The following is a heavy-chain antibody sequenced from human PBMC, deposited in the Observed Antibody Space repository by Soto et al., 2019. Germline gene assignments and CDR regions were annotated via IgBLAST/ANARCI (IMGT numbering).Heavy chain of an antibody. V-gene: IGHV1-2*02. CDR3: GVGGSRGVTGTRVDP. CDR1: GYTFTGYY. CDR2: INPNSGGT. Sequence: QVQLVQSGAEVKKPGASVKVSCKASGYTFTGYYMHWVRQAPGQGLEWMGWINPNSGGTNYAQKFQGRVTMTRDTSIKTAYMEVRRLRSDDTAVYYWGVGGSRGVTGTRVDPWGQGTLGTVSS. D-gene: IGHD1-20*01. J-gene: IGHJ5*02.